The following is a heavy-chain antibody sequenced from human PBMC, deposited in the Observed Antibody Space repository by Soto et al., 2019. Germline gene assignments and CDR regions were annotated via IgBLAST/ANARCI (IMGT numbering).Heavy chain of an antibody. D-gene: IGHD2-21*02. CDR2: INHSGST. J-gene: IGHJ6*02. CDR1: GGSFSGYI. V-gene: IGHV4-34*01. Sequence: PSETLSLTCAVHGGSFSGYIWTWVRQPPGKGLQWIGQINHSGSTYYNPSLKSRVTISVDTSKNQFSLKLNSVTAADTAVYYCARDLWGYCGADCYPLDVWGQGTTVTVSS. CDR3: ARDLWGYCGADCYPLDV.